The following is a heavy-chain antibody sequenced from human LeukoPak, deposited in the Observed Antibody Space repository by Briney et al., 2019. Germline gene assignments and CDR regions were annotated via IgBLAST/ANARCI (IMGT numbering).Heavy chain of an antibody. CDR3: ARMAAAGPFDN. D-gene: IGHD6-13*01. Sequence: GGSLRLSCAASGITLSSSYIAWVCDAPGEGREGVSVIYSGVGTYDADSVKGRFAISRDISKNTVYLQMSSLRVDDTAVYYCARMAAAGPFDNWGQGVLVSVSS. J-gene: IGHJ4*02. V-gene: IGHV3-53*01. CDR1: GITLSSSY. CDR2: IYSGVGT.